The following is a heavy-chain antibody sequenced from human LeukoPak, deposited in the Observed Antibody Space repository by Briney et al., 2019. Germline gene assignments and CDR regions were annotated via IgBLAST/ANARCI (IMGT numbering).Heavy chain of an antibody. CDR2: IYPGDSDT. Sequence: EKDMEWMGSIYPGDSDTRYSPSFQGQVTISADKSISTAYLQWSSLMASDTAMYYCARHGGRGSSWLDYYYYYYMDVWGKGTTVTVSS. J-gene: IGHJ6*03. CDR3: ARHGGRGSSWLDYYYYYYMDV. D-gene: IGHD6-13*01. V-gene: IGHV5-51*01.